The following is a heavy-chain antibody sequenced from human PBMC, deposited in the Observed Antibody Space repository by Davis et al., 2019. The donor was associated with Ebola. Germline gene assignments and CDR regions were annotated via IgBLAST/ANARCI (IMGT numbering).Heavy chain of an antibody. V-gene: IGHV1-8*01. CDR1: GYTFTSYD. CDR3: VRTQTKKRGLITIFGVAEPYYFDY. J-gene: IGHJ4*02. Sequence: ASVKVSCKASGYTFTSYDINWVRQATGQGLEWMGWMNPNSGNTGSAQNFQGRVTMTRNTSISTAYMELSSLRSEDTAVYYCVRTQTKKRGLITIFGVAEPYYFDYWGQGTLVTVSS. CDR2: MNPNSGNT. D-gene: IGHD3-3*01.